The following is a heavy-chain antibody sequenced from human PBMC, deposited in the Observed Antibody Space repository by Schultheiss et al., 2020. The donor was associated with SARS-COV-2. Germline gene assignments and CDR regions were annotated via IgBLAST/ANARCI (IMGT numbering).Heavy chain of an antibody. J-gene: IGHJ4*02. CDR2: IYTSGST. V-gene: IGHV4-4*02. Sequence: SETLSLTCTVSGGSISSSNWWSWVRQPPGKGLEWIGSIYTSGSTYYNPSLKSRVTISVDTSKNQFSLKLSSVTAADTAVYYCARVNYYDSSGYYYFDYWGQGTLVTVSS. CDR1: GGSISSSNW. D-gene: IGHD3-22*01. CDR3: ARVNYYDSSGYYYFDY.